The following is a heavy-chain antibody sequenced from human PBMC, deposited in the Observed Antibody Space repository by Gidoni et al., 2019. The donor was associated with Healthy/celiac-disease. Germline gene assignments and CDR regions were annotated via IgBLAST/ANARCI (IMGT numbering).Heavy chain of an antibody. Sequence: EVQLVESGGGLVQPGGSLRLSCAASGFIVSDNYMNWVRQAPGKGLEWVSVIYSGGSTYYADSVKGRFTISRDNSKNTLYLQMHSLRAEDTAVYYCAREYTSAWYHAFDIWGQGTMVTVSS. CDR1: GFIVSDNY. CDR3: AREYTSAWYHAFDI. D-gene: IGHD6-19*01. V-gene: IGHV3-66*02. J-gene: IGHJ3*02. CDR2: IYSGGST.